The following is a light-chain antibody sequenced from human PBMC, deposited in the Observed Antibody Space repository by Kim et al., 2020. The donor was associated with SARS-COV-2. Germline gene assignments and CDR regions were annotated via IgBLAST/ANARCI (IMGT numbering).Light chain of an antibody. CDR3: QTWGTGIHVV. CDR2: LNSDGSH. J-gene: IGLJ2*01. V-gene: IGLV4-69*01. CDR1: SGHSSYA. Sequence: QLVLTQSPSASASLGASVKLTCTLSSGHSSYAIAWHQQQPETGPRYLMNLNSDGSHTKGDGIPDRFSGSSSGAERYLTISSLQSEDEADYYCQTWGTGIHVVFGGGTQLTVL.